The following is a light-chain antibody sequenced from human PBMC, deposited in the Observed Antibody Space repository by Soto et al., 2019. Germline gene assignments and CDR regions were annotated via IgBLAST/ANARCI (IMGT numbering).Light chain of an antibody. CDR3: QHYNDWPLT. J-gene: IGKJ4*01. CDR1: QSVSSK. Sequence: EIVMTQSPVTLSVSPGERATLSCRASQSVSSKLAWYQQKPGQAPRLLIYGASTRATGIPARFSGSGSGTEFTLSISSLQSEDFAVYYCQHYNDWPLTFGGGTKVEIK. CDR2: GAS. V-gene: IGKV3-15*01.